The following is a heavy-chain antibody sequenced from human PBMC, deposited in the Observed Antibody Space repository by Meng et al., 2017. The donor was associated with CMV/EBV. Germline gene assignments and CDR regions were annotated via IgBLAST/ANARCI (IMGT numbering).Heavy chain of an antibody. CDR1: GFTFSSYA. CDR3: ARDRRIAVAGKKYYYYYGMDV. Sequence: GESLKISCAASGFTFSSYAMYWVRQAPGKGLEWVAVISYDGSNKYYADSVKGRFTISRDNSKNTLYLQMNSLRAEDTAVYYCARDRRIAVAGKKYYYYYGMDVWGQGTTVTVSS. V-gene: IGHV3-30*04. CDR2: ISYDGSNK. D-gene: IGHD6-19*01. J-gene: IGHJ6*02.